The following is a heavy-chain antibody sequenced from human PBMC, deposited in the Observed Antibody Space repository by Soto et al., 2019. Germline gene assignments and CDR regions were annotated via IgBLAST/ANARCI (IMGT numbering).Heavy chain of an antibody. CDR1: GGSISSGGYY. V-gene: IGHV4-31*03. Sequence: QVQLQESGPGLVKPSQTLSLTCTVSGGSISSGGYYWSWIRQHPGKGLEWIGYIYYSGSTYYHPPLNPGLPLSVVTSKTHSSLTLSPVPAADTPVYCYAGRVLYIVELEAATDYFCIWVQGTVVTVSS. CDR2: IYYSGST. J-gene: IGHJ3*02. CDR3: AGRVLYIVELEAATDYFCI. D-gene: IGHD2-15*01.